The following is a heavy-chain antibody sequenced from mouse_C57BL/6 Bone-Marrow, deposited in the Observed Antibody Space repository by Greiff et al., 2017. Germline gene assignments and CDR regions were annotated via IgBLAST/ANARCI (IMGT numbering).Heavy chain of an antibody. V-gene: IGHV5-9*01. J-gene: IGHJ1*03. CDR3: SRQVTTVLATKYFDV. D-gene: IGHD1-1*01. Sequence: EVKLMESGGGLVKPGGSLKLSCAASGFTFSSYTMSWVRQTPEKRLQWVAAISGGGGNTYYPDSVKGRFTISRDNEKNILYLQMSSLRSEDTALYYCSRQVTTVLATKYFDVWGTGTTVTVSS. CDR2: ISGGGGNT. CDR1: GFTFSSYT.